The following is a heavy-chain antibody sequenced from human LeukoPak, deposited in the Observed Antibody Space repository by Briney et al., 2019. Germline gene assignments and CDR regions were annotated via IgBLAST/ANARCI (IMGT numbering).Heavy chain of an antibody. Sequence: EASVKVSCKASGYTFTSYGISWVRQAPGQGLEWVGWISAYNGNTNYAQKLQGRVTMTTDTSTSTAYMELRSLRSDDTAVYYCARDNYYDSSGYGLWGQGTLVTVSS. D-gene: IGHD3-22*01. J-gene: IGHJ4*02. CDR1: GYTFTSYG. V-gene: IGHV1-18*01. CDR3: ARDNYYDSSGYGL. CDR2: ISAYNGNT.